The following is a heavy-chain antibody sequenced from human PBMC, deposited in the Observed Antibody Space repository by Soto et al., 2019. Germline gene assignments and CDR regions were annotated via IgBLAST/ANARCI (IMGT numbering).Heavy chain of an antibody. J-gene: IGHJ4*02. D-gene: IGHD1-26*01. Sequence: GGSLRLSCSASGFTLKDYGMHWVRQAPGKGLEQVAASTYGGGTPYYVESVKGRFTVSRDNSKNTLYLQMGSLRPEDTAIYFFVKDYSQCRFLDYWGQGTLVTVSS. V-gene: IGHV3-64D*06. CDR2: STYGGGTP. CDR1: GFTLKDYG. CDR3: VKDYSQCRFLDY.